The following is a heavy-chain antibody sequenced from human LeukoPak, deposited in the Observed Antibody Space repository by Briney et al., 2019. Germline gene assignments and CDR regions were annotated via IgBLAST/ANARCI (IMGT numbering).Heavy chain of an antibody. D-gene: IGHD2-2*02. J-gene: IGHJ4*02. CDR2: MNPSGGST. V-gene: IGHV1-46*01. Sequence: ASVKVSCKASGYTFTSYYMHWVRQAPGQGLEWMGIMNPSGGSTSYAQKFQGRVTMTRDTSTSTVYMELSSLRSEDTAVYYCARARMGCSSTSCYTFDYWGQGTLVTVSS. CDR3: ARARMGCSSTSCYTFDY. CDR1: GYTFTSYY.